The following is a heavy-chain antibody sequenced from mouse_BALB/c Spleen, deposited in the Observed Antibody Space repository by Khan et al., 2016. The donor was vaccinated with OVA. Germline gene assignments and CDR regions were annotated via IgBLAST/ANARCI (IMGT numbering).Heavy chain of an antibody. D-gene: IGHD1-1*01. V-gene: IGHV1S41*01. J-gene: IGHJ4*01. CDR1: GYTFPSYW. Sequence: DLVKPGASVKLSCKASGYTFPSYWVNWIKQRPGQGLEWIGRIAAGSGSSSYNEMFKGKATLNLDTSYSAAYIQLSSLSSEDSAFYFCARENYYGRTCYAMDYWGQGTSVTVSS. CDR2: IAAGSGSS. CDR3: ARENYYGRTCYAMDY.